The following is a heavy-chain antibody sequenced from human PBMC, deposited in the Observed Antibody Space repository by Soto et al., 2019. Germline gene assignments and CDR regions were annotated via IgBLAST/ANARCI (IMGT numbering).Heavy chain of an antibody. CDR2: ISSSSSYT. Sequence: GGSLRLSCVASGFTFSDYYMSWIRQAPGKGLEWVSYISSSSSYTNYVDSVKGRFTISRDNAKNSLYLQMNSLRAEDTAVYYCARDHHRYSGYDYVDYWGQGTLVTVSS. CDR1: GFTFSDYY. D-gene: IGHD5-12*01. V-gene: IGHV3-11*05. CDR3: ARDHHRYSGYDYVDY. J-gene: IGHJ4*02.